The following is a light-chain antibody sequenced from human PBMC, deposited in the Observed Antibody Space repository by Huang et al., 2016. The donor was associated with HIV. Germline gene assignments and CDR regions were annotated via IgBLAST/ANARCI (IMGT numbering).Light chain of an antibody. CDR1: QSLGSRS. J-gene: IGKJ2*01. CDR3: QRYGSSPPYT. CDR2: ATS. V-gene: IGKV3-20*01. Sequence: EVVLTQSPDTLSLSPGESATLSCRASQSLGSRSLAWYQQKPGQAPRLLIYATSTRPTGIPDRFSGSGSGTDFSLTVTRLEPEDFAVYYCQRYGSSPPYTFGQGTKLEI.